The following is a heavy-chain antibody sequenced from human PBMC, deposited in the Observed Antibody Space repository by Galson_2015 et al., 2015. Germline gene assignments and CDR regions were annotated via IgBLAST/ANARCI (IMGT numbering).Heavy chain of an antibody. CDR2: IYYSGST. D-gene: IGHD6-19*01. CDR3: ARSESNSSGLY. J-gene: IGHJ4*02. V-gene: IGHV4-30-4*01. CDR1: GGSISSGDCY. Sequence: LSLTCTVSGGSISSGDCYWSWIRQPPGKGLEWIGYIYYSGSTYYNPSLKSRVTISVDTSKNQFSLKLSSVTAADTAVYYCARSESNSSGLYWGQGTLVTVSS.